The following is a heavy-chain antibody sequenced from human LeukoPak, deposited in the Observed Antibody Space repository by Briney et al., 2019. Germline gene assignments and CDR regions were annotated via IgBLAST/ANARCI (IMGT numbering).Heavy chain of an antibody. V-gene: IGHV3-74*01. Sequence: GGSLRLSCAASGFTFSSYWMHWVRQAPGKGLVGVSRINSDGRSTNYADSVKGRFTISRDNAKTSLYLQMTNLRADDTAVYYCARDLGPHRSSPNTGAFDIWGQGTVVTVSS. D-gene: IGHD6-6*01. CDR2: INSDGRST. J-gene: IGHJ3*02. CDR1: GFTFSSYW. CDR3: ARDLGPHRSSPNTGAFDI.